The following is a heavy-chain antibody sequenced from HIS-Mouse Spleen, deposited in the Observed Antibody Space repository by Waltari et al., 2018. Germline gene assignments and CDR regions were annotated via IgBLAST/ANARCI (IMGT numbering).Heavy chain of an antibody. CDR3: ASHHIAALDY. Sequence: QVQLVESGGGLVQPGGSVRLSCAASGCTSGRYALPWVRRAPGKGLEWVAFISYDGSNKYYADSVKGRFTISRDNSKNTLYLQMNSLRAEDTAVYYCASHHIAALDYWGQGTLVTVSS. V-gene: IGHV3-30-3*01. J-gene: IGHJ4*02. CDR1: GCTSGRYA. D-gene: IGHD6-6*01. CDR2: ISYDGSNK.